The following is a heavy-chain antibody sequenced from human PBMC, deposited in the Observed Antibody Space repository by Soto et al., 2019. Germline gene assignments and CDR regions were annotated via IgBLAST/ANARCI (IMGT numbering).Heavy chain of an antibody. CDR1: GFSHNTRGKW. D-gene: IGHD3-22*01. Sequence: QRLRLTCTSCGFSHNTRGKWASWMRQPPWKALEWLALIDWDDDKYYSTSLNTRLTISKDTSKNQVVLTMTNMDPVDTATYYSALELIVVASIYYYYGMDVWGQGTTVTVSS. CDR3: ALELIVVASIYYYYGMDV. V-gene: IGHV2-70*01. CDR2: IDWDDDK. J-gene: IGHJ6*02.